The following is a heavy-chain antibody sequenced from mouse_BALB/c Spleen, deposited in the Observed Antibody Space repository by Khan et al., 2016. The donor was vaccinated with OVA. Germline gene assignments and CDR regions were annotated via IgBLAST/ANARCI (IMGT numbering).Heavy chain of an antibody. CDR2: ISYSGNT. V-gene: IGHV3-2*02. D-gene: IGHD1-1*01. Sequence: VQLQQSGPDLVKPSQSLSLTCTVTGYSITSDYAWNWIRQFPGNKLEWMGFISYSGNTNYNPSLKSRISITRDTTKNQFFLQLNSVTIEDTATYYCARVYGGDFDYWGQGTTLTVSS. J-gene: IGHJ2*01. CDR3: ARVYGGDFDY. CDR1: GYSITSDYA.